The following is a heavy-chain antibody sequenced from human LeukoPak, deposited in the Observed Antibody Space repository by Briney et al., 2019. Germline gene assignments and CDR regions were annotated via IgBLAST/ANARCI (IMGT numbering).Heavy chain of an antibody. J-gene: IGHJ6*03. CDR3: ARGPRITLIRGGQWYFYMDV. CDR1: GYTFTGYY. CDR2: INPSGGST. Sequence: ASVKVSCKASGYTFTGYYMHWVRQAPGQGLEWMGIINPSGGSTNYAQKFQGRVTMTRDTSTSTVYMELSSLRSEDTAVYYCARGPRITLIRGGQWYFYMDVWGKGTTVTISS. D-gene: IGHD3-10*01. V-gene: IGHV1-46*01.